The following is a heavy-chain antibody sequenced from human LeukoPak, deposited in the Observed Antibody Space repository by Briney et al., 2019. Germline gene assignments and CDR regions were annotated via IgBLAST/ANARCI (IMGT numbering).Heavy chain of an antibody. Sequence: GGSLRLSCAASGFSVSLNYMHWVRQAPGKGLEWVSILYSGSDTYYADSVKGRFTISRDSSKNMLFLHVNSLRAEDTAVYYCARVGDHFHWYLDLWGRGTLVTVSS. CDR2: LYSGSDT. D-gene: IGHD3-3*02. J-gene: IGHJ2*01. CDR3: ARVGDHFHWYLDL. V-gene: IGHV3-53*01. CDR1: GFSVSLNY.